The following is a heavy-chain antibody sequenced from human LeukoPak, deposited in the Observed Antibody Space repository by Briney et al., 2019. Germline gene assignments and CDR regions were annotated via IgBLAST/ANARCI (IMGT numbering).Heavy chain of an antibody. CDR1: GFAFGSEA. CDR2: ISPGGGTT. Sequence: GGSLRLSCAVSGFAFGSEAMSWVRQSPARGLEWVASISPGGGTTYYADYVKGRFIISRDNSNNTLFVQMNSLIAEDTAVYYCANELWSGPTDAFDIWGRGTLVTVSS. J-gene: IGHJ3*02. D-gene: IGHD3-3*01. V-gene: IGHV3-23*01. CDR3: ANELWSGPTDAFDI.